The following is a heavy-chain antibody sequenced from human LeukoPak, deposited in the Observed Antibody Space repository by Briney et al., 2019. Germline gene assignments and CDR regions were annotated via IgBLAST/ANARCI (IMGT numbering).Heavy chain of an antibody. CDR2: IKQDGSEK. V-gene: IGHV3-7*01. D-gene: IGHD5-18*01. CDR1: GFTFSSYW. J-gene: IGHJ4*02. Sequence: GGSLRLSCAASGFTFSSYWMSWVRQAPGKGLEWVANIKQDGSEKYYVDSVKGRFTISRDNAKTSLYRQMNSLRAEDTAVYYCARDLSGVTGYTYGRGIDYWGQGTLVTVSS. CDR3: ARDLSGVTGYTYGRGIDY.